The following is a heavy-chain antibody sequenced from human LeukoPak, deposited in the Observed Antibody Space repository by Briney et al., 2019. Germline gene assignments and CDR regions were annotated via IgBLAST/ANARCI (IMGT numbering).Heavy chain of an antibody. CDR3: ARDLYDYVWGSYRYAYYFDY. CDR2: IIPIFGTA. V-gene: IGHV1-69*05. Sequence: SVKVSCKASGGTFISYAISWVRQAPGQGLEWMGRIIPIFGTANYAQKFQGRVTITTDESTSTAYMELSSLRSEDTAVYYCARDLYDYVWGSYRYAYYFDYWGQGTLVTVSS. CDR1: GGTFISYA. D-gene: IGHD3-16*02. J-gene: IGHJ4*02.